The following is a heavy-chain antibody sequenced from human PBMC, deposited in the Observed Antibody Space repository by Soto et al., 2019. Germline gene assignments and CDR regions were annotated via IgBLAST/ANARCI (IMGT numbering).Heavy chain of an antibody. Sequence: GGSLRLSCAASGFTFSSYAMSWVRQAPGKGLEWVSAISGSGGSTYYADSVKGRFTISRDNSKNTLYLQMSSLRAEDTAVYYCVKDRGYYYDSSGYPSEDYWGQGTLVTVSS. CDR1: GFTFSSYA. CDR3: VKDRGYYYDSSGYPSEDY. D-gene: IGHD3-22*01. J-gene: IGHJ4*02. CDR2: ISGSGGST. V-gene: IGHV3-23*01.